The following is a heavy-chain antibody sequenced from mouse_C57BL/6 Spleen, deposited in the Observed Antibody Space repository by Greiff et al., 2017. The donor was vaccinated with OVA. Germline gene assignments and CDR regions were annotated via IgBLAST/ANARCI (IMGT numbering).Heavy chain of an antibody. Sequence: EVQLQQSGPELVKPGASVKISCKASGYSFTDYNMNWVKQSNGKSLEWIGVINPNYGTTSYNQKFKGKATLTVDQSSSTAYMQLNSLTSEDSAVSYCARDGYYGSSYDWYFDVWGTGTTVTVSS. CDR1: GYSFTDYN. CDR3: ARDGYYGSSYDWYFDV. D-gene: IGHD1-1*01. J-gene: IGHJ1*03. CDR2: INPNYGTT. V-gene: IGHV1-39*01.